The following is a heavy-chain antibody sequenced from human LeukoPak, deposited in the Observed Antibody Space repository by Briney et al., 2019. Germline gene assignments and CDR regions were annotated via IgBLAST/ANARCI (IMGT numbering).Heavy chain of an antibody. D-gene: IGHD3-10*01. V-gene: IGHV3-23*01. J-gene: IGHJ4*02. Sequence: GRSLRLSCAASGFTFDDYAMSWVRQAPGKGLEWVSAISGSGGSTYYADSVKGRFTISRDNSKNTLYLQMNSLRAEDTAVYYCAKVGGSGTYYDHWGQGTLVTVSS. CDR3: AKVGGSGTYYDH. CDR2: ISGSGGST. CDR1: GFTFDDYA.